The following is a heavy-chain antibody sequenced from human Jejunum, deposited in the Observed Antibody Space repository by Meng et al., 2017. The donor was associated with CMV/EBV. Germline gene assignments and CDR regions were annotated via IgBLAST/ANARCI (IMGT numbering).Heavy chain of an antibody. J-gene: IGHJ4*02. V-gene: IGHV3-23*01. CDR1: GFTFSDYA. CDR3: AKGRGASYPDSRQFDS. CDR2: VSPNSDET. Sequence: SGFTFSDYAMSWVRQAPGEGLEWVSLVSPNSDETFYSDSVKGRFTISRDNSKHTLDLQLNTLRADDTAVYYCAKGRGASYPDSRQFDSWGQGTLVTVSS. D-gene: IGHD4/OR15-4a*01.